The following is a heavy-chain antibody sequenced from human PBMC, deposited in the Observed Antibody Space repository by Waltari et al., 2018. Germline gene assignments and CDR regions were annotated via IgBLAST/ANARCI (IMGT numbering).Heavy chain of an antibody. J-gene: IGHJ4*02. CDR2: INQRGST. Sequence: QVQLQQWGAGLLKPSETLSLTCAVYGGSFSGYYWSWIRQPPGKGLEWIGEINQRGSTNYNPALKSRVTISVDTSKNQFSLKLSSVTAADTAVYYWARGVPAAMRGTVDYWGQGTLVTVSS. CDR3: ARGVPAAMRGTVDY. D-gene: IGHD2-2*01. V-gene: IGHV4-34*01. CDR1: GGSFSGYY.